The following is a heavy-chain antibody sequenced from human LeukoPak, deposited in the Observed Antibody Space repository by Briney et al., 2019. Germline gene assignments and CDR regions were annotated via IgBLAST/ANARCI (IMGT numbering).Heavy chain of an antibody. CDR1: GGSISSSSYY. CDR2: IYYSGSA. D-gene: IGHD6-13*01. CDR3: ARDPGIAAAGINESFLASAYYMDV. V-gene: IGHV4-39*07. Sequence: SETLSLTCTVSGGSISSSSYYWGWIRQPPGKGLEWIGSIYYSGSAYYNPSLKSRVTISVDTSKNQFSLKLSPVTAADTAVYYCARDPGIAAAGINESFLASAYYMDVWGKGTTVTVSS. J-gene: IGHJ6*03.